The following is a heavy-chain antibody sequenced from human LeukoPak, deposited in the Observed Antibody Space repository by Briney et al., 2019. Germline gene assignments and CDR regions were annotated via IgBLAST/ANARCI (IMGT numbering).Heavy chain of an antibody. CDR2: NTSSSRYI. J-gene: IGHJ6*03. CDR1: GFTFSSYN. CDR3: SRASRGWDFYYYYYMDV. Sequence: PGGCLRLSCAASGFTFSSYNMNWFGQPPGKGRQRGSSNTSSSRYIYYAASVKGRFTISRDNTKSSLYLQMNSLRAEDTAVYYCSRASRGWDFYYYYYMDVWGKGTTVTISS. D-gene: IGHD2-15*01. V-gene: IGHV3-21*01.